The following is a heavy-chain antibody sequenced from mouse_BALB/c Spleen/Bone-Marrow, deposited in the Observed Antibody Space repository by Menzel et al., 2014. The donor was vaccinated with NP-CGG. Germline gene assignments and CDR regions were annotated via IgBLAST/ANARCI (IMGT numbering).Heavy chain of an antibody. CDR2: ISSGSSTI. CDR3: ARSGSSSGYFDY. Sequence: DVKLQESGGGLVQPGGSRKLSCAASGFTFSSFGMHWARQAPEKGLEWVAYISSGSSTIYYADTVMGRFTISRDNPKNTLFLQMTSLRSEDTAMYYCARSGSSSGYFDYWGQGTTLTVSS. V-gene: IGHV5-17*02. J-gene: IGHJ2*01. CDR1: GFTFSSFG. D-gene: IGHD1-1*01.